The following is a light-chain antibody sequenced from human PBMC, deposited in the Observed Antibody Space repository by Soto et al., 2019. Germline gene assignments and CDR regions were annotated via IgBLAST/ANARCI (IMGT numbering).Light chain of an antibody. Sequence: EIVLTQSPANLSVSPGEGATLSCRASQSVSGNLARYQQKPGQAPRLLIYGTSTRATGVPARFSGGGSGTDFTLTISSLQSEDVAIYYCQQYNQWPLYTFGQGTKLEI. CDR2: GTS. CDR1: QSVSGN. CDR3: QQYNQWPLYT. J-gene: IGKJ2*01. V-gene: IGKV3-15*01.